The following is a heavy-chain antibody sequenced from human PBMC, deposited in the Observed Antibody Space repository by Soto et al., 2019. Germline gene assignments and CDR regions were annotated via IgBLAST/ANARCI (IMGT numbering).Heavy chain of an antibody. CDR1: GYTLTELS. J-gene: IGHJ3*02. Sequence: ASVKVSCKVSGYTLTELSMHWVRQAPGKGLEWMGGFDPEDGETIYAQKFQGRVTMTEDTSTDTAYMELSSLRSEDTAVYYCATVSPTQDFWSGYYDAFDIWGQGTMVTVSS. CDR3: ATVSPTQDFWSGYYDAFDI. CDR2: FDPEDGET. D-gene: IGHD3-3*01. V-gene: IGHV1-24*01.